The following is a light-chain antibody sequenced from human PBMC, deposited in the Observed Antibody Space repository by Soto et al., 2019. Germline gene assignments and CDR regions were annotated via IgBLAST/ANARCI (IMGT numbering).Light chain of an antibody. Sequence: EIVLTQSPATLSLSPGERATLSCRASQSVSSSLAWYQQKPGQAPRLLIYDASDRATGIPARFSGNGSGTDFTLTISSLEPEDFEVYFCQQRSNWPRTLGQGTKVDIK. V-gene: IGKV3-11*01. CDR2: DAS. CDR3: QQRSNWPRT. CDR1: QSVSSS. J-gene: IGKJ1*01.